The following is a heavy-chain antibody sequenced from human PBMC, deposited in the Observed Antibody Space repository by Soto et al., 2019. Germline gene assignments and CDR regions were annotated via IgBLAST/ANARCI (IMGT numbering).Heavy chain of an antibody. V-gene: IGHV3-33*01. CDR2: IWYDGSNK. Sequence: QVQLVESGGGVVQPGRSLRLSCAASGFTFSSYGMHWVRQAPGKGLEWVAVIWYDGSNKYYADSVKGRFTISRDNSKNTLYLQMNSLRAEDTAVYYCARVPVDIAARRLSSGYYYYYGMDVWGQGTTVTVSS. J-gene: IGHJ6*02. CDR3: ARVPVDIAARRLSSGYYYYYGMDV. D-gene: IGHD6-6*01. CDR1: GFTFSSYG.